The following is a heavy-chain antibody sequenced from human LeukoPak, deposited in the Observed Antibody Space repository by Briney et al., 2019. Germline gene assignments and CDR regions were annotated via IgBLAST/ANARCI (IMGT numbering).Heavy chain of an antibody. Sequence: GGSLRLSCAASGFTFDDYAMHWVRQAPGMGLEWVSGISWNSGSIGYADSVKGRFTISRDNAKNSLYLQMNSLRAEDTALYYCAKMGYGSSSGNYFDYWGQGTLVTVSS. CDR1: GFTFDDYA. V-gene: IGHV3-9*01. CDR3: AKMGYGSSSGNYFDY. J-gene: IGHJ4*02. D-gene: IGHD6-6*01. CDR2: ISWNSGSI.